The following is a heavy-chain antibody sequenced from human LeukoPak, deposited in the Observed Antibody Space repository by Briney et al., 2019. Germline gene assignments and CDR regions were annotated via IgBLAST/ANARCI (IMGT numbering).Heavy chain of an antibody. CDR1: GGSLSGYY. D-gene: IGHD5-24*01. Sequence: SETLSLTCGVYGGSLSGYYWTWVRQSPGKGLEWIGEINHGGSTNYNSFLESRVTIPLDTSKNQLSLTLTSVTAADTAVYYCARGNWVRTQIEVYNAIDYWGQGALVTVSS. J-gene: IGHJ4*02. CDR3: ARGNWVRTQIEVYNAIDY. V-gene: IGHV4-34*01. CDR2: INHGGST.